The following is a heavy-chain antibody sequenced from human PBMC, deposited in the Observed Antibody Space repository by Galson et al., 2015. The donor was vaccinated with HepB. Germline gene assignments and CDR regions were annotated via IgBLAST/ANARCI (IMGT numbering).Heavy chain of an antibody. J-gene: IGHJ3*02. CDR1: GYTFTTYD. Sequence: SVKVSCKASGYTFTTYDMHWVRQAPGQGLEWMGIINPIGDSMMYAQKFRGRVTMTRDTSTSTVYMELSSQRSEDTAIYYCARELACGGDCNDLDAFDIWGQGTMVTVSS. CDR2: INPIGDSM. V-gene: IGHV1-46*03. D-gene: IGHD2-21*02. CDR3: ARELACGGDCNDLDAFDI.